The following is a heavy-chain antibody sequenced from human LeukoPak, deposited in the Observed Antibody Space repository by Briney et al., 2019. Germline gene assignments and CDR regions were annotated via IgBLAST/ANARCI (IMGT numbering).Heavy chain of an antibody. CDR3: AKDHPAAADAFDI. D-gene: IGHD2-2*01. CDR1: GFTFSSYG. Sequence: PGGSLRLSCAASGFTFSSYGMHWVRQAPGKGLEWVAFIRYDGSNKYYADSVKGRFTIPRDNSKNTLYLQMNSLRAEDTAVYYCAKDHPAAADAFDIWGQGTMVTVSS. V-gene: IGHV3-30*02. CDR2: IRYDGSNK. J-gene: IGHJ3*02.